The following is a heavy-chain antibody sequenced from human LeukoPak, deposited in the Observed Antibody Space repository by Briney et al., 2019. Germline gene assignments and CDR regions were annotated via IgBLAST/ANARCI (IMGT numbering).Heavy chain of an antibody. CDR2: IWYDGSNK. Sequence: GGSLRLSCAASGFTFSSYGMHWVRQAPGKGLEWVAVIWYDGSNKYYADSVKGRFTISRDNSKNTLYLQMNSVKTEDTAVYYCTPLTYHYDSSGYYYVGYFQHWGQGTLVTVSS. CDR3: TPLTYHYDSSGYYYVGYFQH. J-gene: IGHJ1*01. CDR1: GFTFSSYG. D-gene: IGHD3-22*01. V-gene: IGHV3-33*01.